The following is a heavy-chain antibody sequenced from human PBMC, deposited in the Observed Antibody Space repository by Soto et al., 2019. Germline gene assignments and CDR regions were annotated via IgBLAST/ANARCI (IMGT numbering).Heavy chain of an antibody. CDR2: IYYSGST. V-gene: IGHV4-31*03. CDR3: AGIYSGSPGGTLRY. CDR1: GGSISSGGYY. D-gene: IGHD1-26*01. Sequence: QVQLQESGPGLVKPSQTLSLTCTVSGGSISSGGYYWSWIRQHPGKGLEWIGYIYYSGSTYYNPSLKSRVTISVVTSKHPFSLKLSSVTAADTAVYYCAGIYSGSPGGTLRYWGQGTLVTVSS. J-gene: IGHJ4*02.